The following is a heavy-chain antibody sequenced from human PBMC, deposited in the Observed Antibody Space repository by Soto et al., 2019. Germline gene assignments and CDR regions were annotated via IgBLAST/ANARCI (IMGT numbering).Heavy chain of an antibody. Sequence: AGGSLRLSCAASGFTFSSYAMSWVRQAPGKGLEWVSAISGSGGSTYYADSVKGRFTISRDNSKNTLYLQMNSLRAEDTAVYYCAKIHRLGAYGTYNDYWGQGTLVTVSS. CDR2: ISGSGGST. CDR3: AKIHRLGAYGTYNDY. CDR1: GFTFSSYA. J-gene: IGHJ4*02. D-gene: IGHD4-17*01. V-gene: IGHV3-23*01.